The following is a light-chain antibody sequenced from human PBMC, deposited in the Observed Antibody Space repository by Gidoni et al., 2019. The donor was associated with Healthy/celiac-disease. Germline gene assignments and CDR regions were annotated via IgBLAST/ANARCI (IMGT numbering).Light chain of an antibody. Sequence: SSELTQPPSVSVSLGQTVRLTCSGDALPMQYASWYQPNPGQAPVLVIYKDSERPSGIPERFSGSSSGTTGTLTISGVQAEDDADYYCQSADSSGTYVVFGGGTKLTVL. CDR1: ALPMQY. J-gene: IGLJ2*01. CDR3: QSADSSGTYVV. V-gene: IGLV3-25*03. CDR2: KDS.